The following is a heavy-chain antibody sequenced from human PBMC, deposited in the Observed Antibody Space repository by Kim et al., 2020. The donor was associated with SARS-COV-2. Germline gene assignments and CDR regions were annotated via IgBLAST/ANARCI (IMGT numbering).Heavy chain of an antibody. Sequence: SETLSLTCAVYGGSFSGYYWSWIRQPPGKGLEWIGEINHSGSTNYNPSLKSRVTISVDTSKNQFSLKLSSVTAADTAVYYFARAVRHSSSCMDFWGQGTLVTVSS. J-gene: IGHJ4*02. CDR1: GGSFSGYY. D-gene: IGHD6-13*01. CDR2: INHSGST. V-gene: IGHV4-34*01. CDR3: ARAVRHSSSCMDF.